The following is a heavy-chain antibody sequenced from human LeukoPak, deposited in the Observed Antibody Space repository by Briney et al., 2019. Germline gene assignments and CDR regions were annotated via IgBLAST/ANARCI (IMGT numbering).Heavy chain of an antibody. CDR3: AREGYYGDYRNWFDP. D-gene: IGHD4-17*01. CDR1: GGSISSTSYY. CDR2: IYYSGST. J-gene: IGHJ5*02. Sequence: SETLSLTCTVPGGSISSTSYYWGWIRQPPGKGLEWIGTIYYSGSTYYNPSLKSRVTISVDTSKNQFSLKLTSVTAADTAVYYCAREGYYGDYRNWFDPWGQGTLVTVSS. V-gene: IGHV4-39*07.